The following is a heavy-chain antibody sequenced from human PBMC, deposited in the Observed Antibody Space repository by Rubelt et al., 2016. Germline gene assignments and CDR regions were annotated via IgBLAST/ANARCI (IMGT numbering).Heavy chain of an antibody. D-gene: IGHD3-10*01. J-gene: IGHJ6*02. Sequence: GAISYDGSNKYYADSVKGRFTISRDNSKNTLYLQMNSLRAEDTAVYYCAKDMSSGLLWFGSLRGDGMDVWGQGTTVTVSS. V-gene: IGHV3-30*01. CDR2: ISYDGSNK. CDR3: AKDMSSGLLWFGSLRGDGMDV.